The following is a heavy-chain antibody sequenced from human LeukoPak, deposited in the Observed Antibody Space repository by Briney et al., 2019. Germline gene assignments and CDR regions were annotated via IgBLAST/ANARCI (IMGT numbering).Heavy chain of an antibody. CDR1: GYTFTSYE. CDR2: MNPNSGNT. V-gene: IGHV1-8*01. Sequence: ASVKVSCKASGYTFTSYEINWVRQATGQGLEWMGWMNPNSGNTGYAQKFQGRVTMTRNTSISTAYMELSSLRSEDTAVYYCARGKARRELANWFDPWGQGTLVTVSS. D-gene: IGHD3-10*01. J-gene: IGHJ5*02. CDR3: ARGKARRELANWFDP.